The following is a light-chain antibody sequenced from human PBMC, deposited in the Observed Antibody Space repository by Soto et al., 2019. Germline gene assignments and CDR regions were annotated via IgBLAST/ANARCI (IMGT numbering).Light chain of an antibody. CDR1: QSVSSY. CDR3: QQRSNWPPYT. V-gene: IGKV3-11*01. CDR2: DAS. J-gene: IGKJ2*01. Sequence: EXXXXQSXAXXXLSPGERATLSCXAXQSVSSYLAWYQQKPGQAPRLLIYDASTRATGIPARFSGSGSGTDFTLTISSLEPEDFAVYYCQQRSNWPPYTFGQGTKLEIK.